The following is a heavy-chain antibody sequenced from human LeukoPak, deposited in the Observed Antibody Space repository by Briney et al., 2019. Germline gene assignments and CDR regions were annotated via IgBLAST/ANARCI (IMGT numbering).Heavy chain of an antibody. V-gene: IGHV1-2*02. CDR1: GYTFTGYY. D-gene: IGHD2-15*01. Sequence: ASVKVSCKASGYTFTGYYIHWVRQAPGQGLEWMGWINPNSGDTTYAQKFQGRVTMTKDTSITTAYMELSRLRSDDTAVYYCASASPKGYCSGGSCLYYYYGMDVWGQGTTVTVSS. J-gene: IGHJ6*02. CDR3: ASASPKGYCSGGSCLYYYYGMDV. CDR2: INPNSGDT.